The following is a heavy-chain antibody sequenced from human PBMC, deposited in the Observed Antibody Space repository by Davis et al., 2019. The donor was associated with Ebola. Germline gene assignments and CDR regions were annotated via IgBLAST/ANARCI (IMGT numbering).Heavy chain of an antibody. Sequence: GESLKISCAASGFTFSSYWMHWVRQAPGKGLVWVSRINSDGSSTSYADSVKGRFTISRDNAKNTLYLQMNSLRAEDTAVYYCARGSIAVAGTRGDAFDIWGQGTMVTVSS. V-gene: IGHV3-74*01. D-gene: IGHD6-19*01. CDR2: INSDGSST. CDR1: GFTFSSYW. J-gene: IGHJ3*02. CDR3: ARGSIAVAGTRGDAFDI.